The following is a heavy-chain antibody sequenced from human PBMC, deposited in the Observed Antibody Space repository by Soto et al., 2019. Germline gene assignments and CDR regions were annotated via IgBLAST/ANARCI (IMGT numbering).Heavy chain of an antibody. Sequence: QVQLVQSGAEVKKPGASVKVSCKASVFSVDTTYCIHWVRRAPGQGLEWMGSINPNSGDTNYAQNLQGRGTMTRDTTISTAYMEVSSLTSDDTGVYYCGSPRSGPSPDVGHWGHGTVVTVSS. D-gene: IGHD2-15*01. CDR1: VFSVDTTYC. CDR3: GSPRSGPSPDVGH. CDR2: INPNSGDT. V-gene: IGHV1-2*02. J-gene: IGHJ4*01.